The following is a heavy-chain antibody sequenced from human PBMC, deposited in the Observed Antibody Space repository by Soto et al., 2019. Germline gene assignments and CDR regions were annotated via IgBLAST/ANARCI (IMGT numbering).Heavy chain of an antibody. CDR3: ARGLLPPQVILTG. J-gene: IGHJ4*02. D-gene: IGHD3-9*01. Sequence: SERMSPTCAVYGGSLSRYYSGWVRPPPGKGLEWIGEINHSGSTNYNPSLKSRVTISVDTSKNQFSLKLSSVTAADTAVYYCARGLLPPQVILTGWGQGTLVTVSS. V-gene: IGHV4-34*01. CDR1: GGSLSRYY. CDR2: INHSGST.